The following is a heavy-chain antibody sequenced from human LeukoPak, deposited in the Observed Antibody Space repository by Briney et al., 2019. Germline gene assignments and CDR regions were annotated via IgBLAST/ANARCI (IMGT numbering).Heavy chain of an antibody. CDR2: IKQDGSEK. J-gene: IGHJ6*03. Sequence: GGSLRLSCAASGFTFSSYWMSWVRQAPGKGLEWVANIKQDGSEKYYVDSVKGRFTISRDNAKNSLYLQMNSLRAEDTAVYYCARDRELLWFGVYYYYYMDFWGKGTTVTVSS. CDR3: ARDRELLWFGVYYYYYMDF. CDR1: GFTFSSYW. V-gene: IGHV3-7*01. D-gene: IGHD3-10*01.